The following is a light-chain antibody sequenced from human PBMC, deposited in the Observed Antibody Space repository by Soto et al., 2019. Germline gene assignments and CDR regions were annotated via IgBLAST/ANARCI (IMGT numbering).Light chain of an antibody. CDR3: QHYNYWTYT. Sequence: EIVMTQSPATLSLSPGERATLSCRASQSVSSYLAWYQKKPGQAPRLLIYDASTRATGVPARFSGSGSGTDFNLTISSLQSEDFAVYYCQHYNYWTYTFGQGTKLDIK. V-gene: IGKV3-15*01. J-gene: IGKJ2*01. CDR2: DAS. CDR1: QSVSSY.